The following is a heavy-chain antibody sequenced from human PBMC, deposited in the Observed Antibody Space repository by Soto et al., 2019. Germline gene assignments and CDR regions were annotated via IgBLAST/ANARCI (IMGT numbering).Heavy chain of an antibody. J-gene: IGHJ6*02. D-gene: IGHD3-16*01. V-gene: IGHV1-2*04. CDR1: GYTFTGYY. Sequence: QVQLVQSGAEVKKPGASVKVSCKASGYTFTGYYMHWVRQAPGQGLEWMGWINPNSGGTNYAQKLQGWVTMTRDTSISTAYMELSRLRSDDTAVYYYARGTGGIPDYYYYYGMDVWGQGTTVTVSS. CDR3: ARGTGGIPDYYYYYGMDV. CDR2: INPNSGGT.